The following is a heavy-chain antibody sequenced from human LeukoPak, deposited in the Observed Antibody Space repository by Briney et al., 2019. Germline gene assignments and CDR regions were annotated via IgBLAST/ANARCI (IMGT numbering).Heavy chain of an antibody. CDR1: GYTFTGYY. CDR3: ATPVGNYYDSSGYLLDY. J-gene: IGHJ4*02. V-gene: IGHV1-2*02. Sequence: ASVKVSCKASGYTFTGYYMHWVRQAPGQGLEWMGWINPNSGGTNYAQKFQGRVTMTRDTPISTAYMELSRLRSDDTAAYYCATPVGNYYDSSGYLLDYWGQGTLVTVSS. D-gene: IGHD3-22*01. CDR2: INPNSGGT.